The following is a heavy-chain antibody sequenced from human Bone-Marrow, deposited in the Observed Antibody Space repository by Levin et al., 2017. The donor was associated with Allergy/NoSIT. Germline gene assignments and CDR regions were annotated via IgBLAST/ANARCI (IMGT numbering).Heavy chain of an antibody. CDR2: VYYIGST. V-gene: IGHV4-59*12. D-gene: IGHD1-1*01. J-gene: IGHJ4*02. CDR1: GGSITSYY. Sequence: PSETLSLTCTVPGGSITSYYWSWIRQPPGGGLEWLGSVYYIGSTNYNPSLKSRVTISVDSSKKQFSLRLNSVTAADTAVYFCARGIYGEVVQWGQGTLVTVSS. CDR3: ARGIYGEVVQ.